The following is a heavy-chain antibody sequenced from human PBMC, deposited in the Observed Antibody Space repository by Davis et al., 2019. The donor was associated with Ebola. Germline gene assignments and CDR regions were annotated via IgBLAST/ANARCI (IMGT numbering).Heavy chain of an antibody. CDR3: SRDGTTVKTIWFDP. Sequence: AASVKVSCKTSGYTFSGYAISWVRQAPGQGLEWIGRINVYNGHTNYAQNFQGRVTVSTDTSTSITYLQLRSLRSDDTALYYCSRDGTTVKTIWFDPWGQGTLVTVSS. CDR2: INVYNGHT. D-gene: IGHD4-17*01. CDR1: GYTFSGYA. V-gene: IGHV1-18*01. J-gene: IGHJ5*02.